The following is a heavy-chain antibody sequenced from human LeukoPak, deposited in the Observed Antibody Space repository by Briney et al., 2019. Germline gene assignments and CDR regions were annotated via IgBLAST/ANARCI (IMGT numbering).Heavy chain of an antibody. V-gene: IGHV3-23*01. Sequence: PGGSLRLSCAASGFTFSSYAMSWVRQAPGKGLEWVSAISGSGGSTYYADSVKGRFTISRDNSKNTLYLQMNSLGAEDTAVYYCAKSRGPRSAFDYWGQGTLVTVSS. CDR2: ISGSGGST. D-gene: IGHD3-10*01. CDR3: AKSRGPRSAFDY. CDR1: GFTFSSYA. J-gene: IGHJ4*02.